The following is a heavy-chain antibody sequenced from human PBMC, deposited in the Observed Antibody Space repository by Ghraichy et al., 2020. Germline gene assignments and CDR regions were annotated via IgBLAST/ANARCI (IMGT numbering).Heavy chain of an antibody. D-gene: IGHD1/OR15-1a*01. CDR2: ISWYERK. V-gene: IGHV3-9*01. CDR1: GFTFDKAA. CDR3: AKEANNGDYVDF. Sequence: SCVASGFTFDKAAMNWVRQAPGKGLEWVSGISWYERKGYADSVKGRFTISRDNAESTLYLEMNSLRDEDTALYYCAKEANNGDYVDFWGQGALVIVSS. J-gene: IGHJ4*02.